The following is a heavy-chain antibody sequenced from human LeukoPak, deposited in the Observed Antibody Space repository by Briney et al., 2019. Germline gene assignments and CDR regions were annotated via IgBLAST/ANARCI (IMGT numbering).Heavy chain of an antibody. J-gene: IGHJ5*02. Sequence: GGSLRLSCAVSGFSFTNYWIGWVRQMPGKGLEWMGIIYPADSDIRYSPSFQGQVTISADKSISTAYLQWSSLKASDTAMYYCARQEYCSGGSCYTWFDPWGQGTLVTVSS. CDR2: IYPADSDI. CDR1: GFSFTNYW. D-gene: IGHD2-15*01. CDR3: ARQEYCSGGSCYTWFDP. V-gene: IGHV5-51*01.